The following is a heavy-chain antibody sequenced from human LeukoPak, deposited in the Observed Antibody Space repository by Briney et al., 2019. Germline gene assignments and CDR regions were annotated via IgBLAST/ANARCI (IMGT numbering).Heavy chain of an antibody. D-gene: IGHD3-9*01. V-gene: IGHV4-39*01. CDR3: ASFSYDTLTGYPPGGFDY. CDR1: GGSISSSSYY. Sequence: SETLSLTCTVSGGSISSSSYYWGWIRQPPGKGLERIGSIYYSGSTYYNPSLKSRATIPVDTSQNQFSLKLSSVTAADTAVYYCASFSYDTLTGYPPGGFDYGGQGTLVTVSS. CDR2: IYYSGST. J-gene: IGHJ4*02.